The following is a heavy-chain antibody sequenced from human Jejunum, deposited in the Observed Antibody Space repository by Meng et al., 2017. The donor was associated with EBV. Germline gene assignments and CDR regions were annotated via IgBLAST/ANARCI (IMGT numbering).Heavy chain of an antibody. CDR2: IYNGGST. CDR3: AYYLSGRGGVGS. CDR1: GDSATSVTYY. J-gene: IGHJ4*02. Sequence: GPLQGAAPGLVNLPEPRSLTCPVFGDSATSVTYYGSWIRQPPGKGREWFGYIYNGGSTTYIPSLRPRVTISRDTSKNHFSLKRSFVTAGDTALYYCAYYLSGRGGVGSWGQGTLVTVSS. D-gene: IGHD1-26*01. V-gene: IGHV4-61*01.